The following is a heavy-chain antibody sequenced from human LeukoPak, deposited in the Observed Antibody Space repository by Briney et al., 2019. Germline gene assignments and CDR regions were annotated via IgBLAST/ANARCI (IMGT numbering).Heavy chain of an antibody. CDR1: GGTFSSYA. CDR2: IIPIFGTA. CDR3: ARGPPNWGFDS. Sequence: ASVNVSCRASGGTFSSYAISWVRQAPGQGLEWMGGIIPIFGTANYAQKFQGRVTITADESTSTAYMELSSLRSEDTAVYYCARGPPNWGFDSWGQGTLVTVSS. V-gene: IGHV1-69*13. D-gene: IGHD7-27*01. J-gene: IGHJ4*02.